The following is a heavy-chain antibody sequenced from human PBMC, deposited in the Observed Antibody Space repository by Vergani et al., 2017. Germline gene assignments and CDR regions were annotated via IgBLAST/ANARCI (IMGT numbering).Heavy chain of an antibody. D-gene: IGHD3-3*01. CDR1: GFTVSSNY. V-gene: IGHV3-53*01. CDR2: IYSGGST. CDR3: ARPRITIFGVVPDAFYI. Sequence: EVQLVESGGGLIQPGGSLRLSCAASGFTVSSNYMSWVRQAPGKGLEWVSVIYSGGSTYYADSVKGRFAISRDNARNSLYLQMNSLRAEDTALYYCARPRITIFGVVPDAFYIWGQGTMVTVSS. J-gene: IGHJ3*02.